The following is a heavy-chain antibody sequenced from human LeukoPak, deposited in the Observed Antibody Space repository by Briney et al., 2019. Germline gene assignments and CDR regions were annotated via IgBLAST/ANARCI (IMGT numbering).Heavy chain of an antibody. CDR1: GFTFSNYW. V-gene: IGHV3-74*01. D-gene: IGHD2-2*01. Sequence: PGGSLRLSCAASGFTFSNYWMHWVRQAPGKGLVWVSRINSDGINTSYADSVKGRFTISRDNAKNTLNLQMNSLRAEDTAVYYCAKAGYCSSTSCYYFDYWGQGTLVTVSS. CDR3: AKAGYCSSTSCYYFDY. J-gene: IGHJ4*02. CDR2: INSDGINT.